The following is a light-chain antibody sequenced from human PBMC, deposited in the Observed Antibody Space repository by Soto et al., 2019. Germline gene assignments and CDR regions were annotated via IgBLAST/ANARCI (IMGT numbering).Light chain of an antibody. CDR1: SSNIGSNI. CDR3: AAWDDSLNGPV. CDR2: SNN. V-gene: IGLV1-44*01. Sequence: QAVVTQPHSASGTPGQRVTISCSGSSSNIGSNIVNWYQQLPGTAPKLLIHSNNQRPSGVPDRFSGSKSGTSASLAISGLQSDDEAAYHCAAWDDSLNGPVFGGGTKVTVL. J-gene: IGLJ3*02.